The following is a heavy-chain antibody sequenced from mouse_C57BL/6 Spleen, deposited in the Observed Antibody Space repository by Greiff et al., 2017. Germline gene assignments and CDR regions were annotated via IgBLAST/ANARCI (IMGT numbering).Heavy chain of an antibody. J-gene: IGHJ2*01. CDR2: IYPGDGDT. Sequence: QVQLQQSGPELVKPGASVKISCKASGYAFSSSWMNWVKQRPGKGLEWIGRIYPGDGDTNYNGKFKGKATLTADKSSSTAYMQLSSLTSEDSAVYFCARYDVPVWGQGTTLTVSS. V-gene: IGHV1-82*01. D-gene: IGHD2-12*01. CDR1: GYAFSSSW. CDR3: ARYDVPV.